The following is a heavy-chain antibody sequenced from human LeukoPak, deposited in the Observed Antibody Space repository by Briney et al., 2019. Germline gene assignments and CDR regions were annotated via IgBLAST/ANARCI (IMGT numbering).Heavy chain of an antibody. Sequence: GGSLRLSCAASGFTFSSYSMNWVRQAPGKGLEWVSYISSSGSTIYYADSVKGRFTISRDNAKNSLYLQMNSLRAEDTAVYYCARAGHAAAGIYWYFDLWGRGTLVTVSS. CDR1: GFTFSSYS. D-gene: IGHD6-13*01. J-gene: IGHJ2*01. CDR2: ISSSGSTI. V-gene: IGHV3-48*04. CDR3: ARAGHAAAGIYWYFDL.